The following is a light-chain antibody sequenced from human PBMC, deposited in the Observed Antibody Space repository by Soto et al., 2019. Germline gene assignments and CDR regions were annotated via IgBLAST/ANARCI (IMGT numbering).Light chain of an antibody. J-gene: IGKJ5*01. V-gene: IGKV1-9*01. CDR2: GAS. CDR1: QGISSF. Sequence: IQLTQSPSSLSASVGDRVTITCRASQGISSFLAWYQQKPGKAPKVLIYGASTLQSGVPSRFRGSGSGTDFTLTIKRLQPEDFATYYCQQLNSYPLTFGQGTRLEIK. CDR3: QQLNSYPLT.